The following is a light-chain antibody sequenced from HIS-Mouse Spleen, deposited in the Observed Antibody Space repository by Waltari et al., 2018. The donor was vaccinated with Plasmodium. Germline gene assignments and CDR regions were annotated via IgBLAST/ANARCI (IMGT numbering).Light chain of an antibody. Sequence: SYELTQPPSVSVSPGPTARITCSGDALPKQYAYWYQQKPGQAPVLVNYKGSERPSGIPERFSGASSGKTVTLTISGVQAEDEADYYCQSADSSGTPNWVFGGGTKLTVL. CDR3: QSADSSGTPNWV. J-gene: IGLJ3*02. CDR2: KGS. V-gene: IGLV3-25*03. CDR1: ALPKQY.